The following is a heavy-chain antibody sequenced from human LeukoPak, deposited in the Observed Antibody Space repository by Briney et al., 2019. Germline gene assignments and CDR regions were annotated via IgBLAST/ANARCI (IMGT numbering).Heavy chain of an antibody. CDR1: GFTFSSYW. Sequence: LGGSLRLSCAASGFTFSSYWMSWVRQAPGKGLEWVANIKQDGSEKYYVDSVKGRFTISRDNAKNSLYLQMNSLRAEDTAVYYCARDQELWPSDAFDIWGQGTMVTVSS. J-gene: IGHJ3*02. D-gene: IGHD5-18*01. V-gene: IGHV3-7*03. CDR3: ARDQELWPSDAFDI. CDR2: IKQDGSEK.